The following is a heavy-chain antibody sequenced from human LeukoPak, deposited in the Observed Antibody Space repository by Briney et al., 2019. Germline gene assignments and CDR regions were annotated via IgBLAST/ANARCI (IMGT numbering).Heavy chain of an antibody. V-gene: IGHV3-23*01. CDR3: AKLNYYDSSGYSMDAFDI. CDR1: GFTFSSYA. Sequence: PGGSLRLSCAASGFTFSSYAMSWVRQAPGKGLEWVSAISGGGGSTYYADSVKDRFTISRDNSKNTLYLQMNSLRAEDTAVYYCAKLNYYDSSGYSMDAFDIWGQGTMVTVSS. D-gene: IGHD3-22*01. J-gene: IGHJ3*02. CDR2: ISGGGGST.